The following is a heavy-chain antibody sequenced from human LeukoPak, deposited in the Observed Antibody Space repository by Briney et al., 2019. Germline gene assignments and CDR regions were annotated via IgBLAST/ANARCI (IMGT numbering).Heavy chain of an antibody. D-gene: IGHD6-19*01. V-gene: IGHV3-30*02. CDR2: IWYGGSNK. CDR1: GFTFSSYG. J-gene: IGHJ6*02. CDR3: AKGIVASSGWYYYGMDV. Sequence: GGSLRLSCAASGFTFSSYGMHWVRQAPGKGLEWVAVIWYGGSNKYYADSVKGRFTISRDNSKNTLYLQMNSLRAEDTAVYYCAKGIVASSGWYYYGMDVWGQGTTVTVSS.